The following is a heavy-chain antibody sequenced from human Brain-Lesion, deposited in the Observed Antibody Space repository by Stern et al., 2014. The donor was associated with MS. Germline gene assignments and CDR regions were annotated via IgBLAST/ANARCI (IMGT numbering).Heavy chain of an antibody. V-gene: IGHV3-74*02. J-gene: IGHJ5*02. CDR3: ARAHVDTWDWFDP. Sequence: VQLVESGGDLVQPGGSLRLSCTASGFTFSTYWMHWVRQAPGKGLVWFSRLNGDGSRTSYADSVKGRFTISRDNAKNTLYVQMNSLRVEDTAVYYCARAHVDTWDWFDPWGQGTLVTVSS. CDR1: GFTFSTYW. CDR2: LNGDGSRT. D-gene: IGHD5-18*01.